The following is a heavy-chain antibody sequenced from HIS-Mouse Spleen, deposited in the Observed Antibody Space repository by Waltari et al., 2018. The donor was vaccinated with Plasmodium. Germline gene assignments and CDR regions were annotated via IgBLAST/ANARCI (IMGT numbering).Heavy chain of an antibody. CDR2: ISAYNGNT. CDR3: ARVDNWNFDAFDI. D-gene: IGHD1-7*01. V-gene: IGHV1-18*01. Sequence: QVQLVQSGAEVTKPGASGQVSCKASGSTFTTCCISWVRQAPGQGLEWMGWISAYNGNTNYAQKLQGRVTMTTDTSTSTAYMELRSLRSDDTAVYYCARVDNWNFDAFDIWGQGTMVTVSS. CDR1: GSTFTTCC. J-gene: IGHJ3*02.